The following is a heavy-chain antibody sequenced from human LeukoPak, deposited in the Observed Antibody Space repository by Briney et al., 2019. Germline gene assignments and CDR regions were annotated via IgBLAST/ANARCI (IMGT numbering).Heavy chain of an antibody. V-gene: IGHV4-34*01. J-gene: IGHJ6*03. Sequence: PSETLSLTCAVYGGSFSGYYWSWIRQPPGKGLEWIGQINHSGSTNYNPALKSRVTISVDTSKNQFSLKLSSVTAADSAVYSCARVPQRISKRFYYMDVWGEGTTVTASS. CDR1: GGSFSGYY. D-gene: IGHD4-11*01. CDR3: ARVPQRISKRFYYMDV. CDR2: INHSGST.